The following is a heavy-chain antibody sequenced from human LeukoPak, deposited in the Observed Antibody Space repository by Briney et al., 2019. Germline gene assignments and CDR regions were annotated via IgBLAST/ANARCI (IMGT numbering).Heavy chain of an antibody. CDR1: GYTFTSYG. CDR3: ARAPMYYDLNWFDP. J-gene: IGHJ5*02. CDR2: ISAYNGNT. Sequence: ASVKVSCKASGYTFTSYGISWVRQAPGQGLEWMGWISAYNGNTNYAQKLQGRVTMTTDASTSTAYMELRSLRSDDTAVYYCARAPMYYDLNWFDPWGQGTLVTVSS. D-gene: IGHD3-3*01. V-gene: IGHV1-18*04.